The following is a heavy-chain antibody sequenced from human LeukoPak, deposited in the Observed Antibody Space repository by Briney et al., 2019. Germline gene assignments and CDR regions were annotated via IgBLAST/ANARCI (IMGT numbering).Heavy chain of an antibody. J-gene: IGHJ6*03. D-gene: IGHD3-10*01. V-gene: IGHV4-39*01. CDR1: GGSISSSSFY. Sequence: SETLSLTCTVSGGSISSSSFYWGWIRQPPGKGLEWTGSIYYSGSTYYNPSLKSRVTISVDTSKNQFSLKLSSVTAADTAVYYCARLASDYYGSGSYYYYMDVWGKGTTVTVSS. CDR3: ARLASDYYGSGSYYYYMDV. CDR2: IYYSGST.